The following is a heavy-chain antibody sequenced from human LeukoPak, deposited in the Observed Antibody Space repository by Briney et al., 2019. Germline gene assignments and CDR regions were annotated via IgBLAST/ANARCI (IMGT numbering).Heavy chain of an antibody. CDR2: IYYSGST. D-gene: IGHD2-15*01. J-gene: IGHJ4*02. V-gene: IGHV4-39*07. CDR1: GGSISSSSYY. CDR3: ASLDEITPFDY. Sequence: SETLSLTCTVSGGSISSSSYYWGWIRQPPGKGLEWIGSIYYSGSTYYNPSLKSRVTISVDTSKNQFSLKLSSVTAADTAVYYCASLDEITPFDYWGQGTLVTVSS.